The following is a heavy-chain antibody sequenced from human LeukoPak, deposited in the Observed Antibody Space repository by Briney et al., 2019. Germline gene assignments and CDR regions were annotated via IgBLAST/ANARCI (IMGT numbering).Heavy chain of an antibody. CDR1: GASITNTNYY. CDR2: IYYSGRA. Sequence: PSETLSLTCTVSGASITNTNYYWGWIRQPPGKGLEWIATIYYSGRASYNPSFKSRLATSVDTSKNQFSLKLNSVTAADTAVYYCTRRSRGPMLEPRGKGTRVAVPS. J-gene: IGHJ5*02. CDR3: TRRSRGPMLEP. V-gene: IGHV4-39*01. D-gene: IGHD3-10*01.